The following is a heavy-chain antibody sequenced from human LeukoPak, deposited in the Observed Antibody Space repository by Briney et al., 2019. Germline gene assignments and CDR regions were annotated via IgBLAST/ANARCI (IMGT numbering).Heavy chain of an antibody. CDR3: ARAPYSSSSNFDY. V-gene: IGHV1-69*01. CDR2: NIPIFGTA. D-gene: IGHD6-6*01. CDR1: GGTFSSYA. J-gene: IGHJ4*02. Sequence: EASVKVSCKASGGTFSSYAISWVRQAPGQGLEWMGGNIPIFGTANYAQKFQGRVTITADESTSTAYMELSSLRSEDTAVYYCARAPYSSSSNFDYWGQGTLVTVSS.